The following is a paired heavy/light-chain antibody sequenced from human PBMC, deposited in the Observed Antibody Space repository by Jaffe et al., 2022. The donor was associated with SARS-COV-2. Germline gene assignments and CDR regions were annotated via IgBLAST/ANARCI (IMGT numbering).Light chain of an antibody. CDR3: QQYYSPPYT. Sequence: DIVMTQSPDSLAVSLGERATINCKSSQSILYSSINRNYLAWYQQKPGQPPKLLIYWASTRESGVPDRFSGSGSGTDFTLTISSLQAEDVAVYYCQQYYSPPYTFGQGTKLEIK. CDR2: WAS. J-gene: IGKJ2*01. CDR1: QSILYSSINRNY. V-gene: IGKV4-1*01.
Heavy chain of an antibody. CDR2: IYYSGST. J-gene: IGHJ6*02. CDR3: ARGAPEFWSGHYTYRMDV. V-gene: IGHV4-59*01. Sequence: QVQLQESGPGLVKPSETLSLNCIVSGGSISSYYWNWIRQPPGKGLEWIGYIYYSGSTNYNPSLKSRVTISVDTSKNQFSLKLSSVTAADTAVYYCARGAPEFWSGHYTYRMDVWGQGTTVTVSS. CDR1: GGSISSYY. D-gene: IGHD3-3*01.